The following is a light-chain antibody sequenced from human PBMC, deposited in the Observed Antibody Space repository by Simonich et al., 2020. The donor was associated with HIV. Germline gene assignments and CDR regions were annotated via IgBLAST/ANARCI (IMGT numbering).Light chain of an antibody. CDR2: WAS. Sequence: DIVMTQSPDSLPVSLGERATFNCTSSQSVLSSSTIKNYLTCYQPKPGQPPKLFIYWASTRESGVSDRFIGSGSGTDFTLTITSLQAEDVAVYFCQQYYSTPLTFGGGTKVEIK. V-gene: IGKV4-1*01. CDR3: QQYYSTPLT. J-gene: IGKJ4*01. CDR1: QSVLSSSTIKNY.